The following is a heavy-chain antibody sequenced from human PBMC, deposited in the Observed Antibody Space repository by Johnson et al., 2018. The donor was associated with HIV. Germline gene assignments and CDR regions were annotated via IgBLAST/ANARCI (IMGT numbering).Heavy chain of an antibody. J-gene: IGHJ3*02. CDR1: GFTFSDHA. Sequence: QVQLVESGGGVVHPGRSLRVSCAASGFTFSDHAIHWVRQAPGKGLEGVAVISYDASNKYYGDSFKGRFTISRDNSKKKVFLQMNSLRHEETAVYYCVRDVGSSGWYDSLVTDMWGQGTMVTVST. D-gene: IGHD6-19*01. CDR3: VRDVGSSGWYDSLVTDM. CDR2: ISYDASNK. V-gene: IGHV3-30-3*01.